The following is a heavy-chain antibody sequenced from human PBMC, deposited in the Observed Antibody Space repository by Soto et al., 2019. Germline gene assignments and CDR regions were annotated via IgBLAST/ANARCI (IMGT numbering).Heavy chain of an antibody. CDR1: GFSLSTSGMC. Sequence: SGPTLVNPTQTLTLTCTFSGFSLSTSGMCVSWIRQPPGKALEWLAHIDWDDDKYYSTSLKTRLTISKDTSKNQVVLTMTNMDPVDTATYYCARTLPTYYYDSSGSDNGFDYWGQGTLVTVSS. CDR3: ARTLPTYYYDSSGSDNGFDY. J-gene: IGHJ4*02. V-gene: IGHV2-70*01. D-gene: IGHD3-22*01. CDR2: IDWDDDK.